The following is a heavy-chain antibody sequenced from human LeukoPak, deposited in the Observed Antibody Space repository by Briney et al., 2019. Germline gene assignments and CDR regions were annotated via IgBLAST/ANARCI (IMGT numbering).Heavy chain of an antibody. J-gene: IGHJ4*02. D-gene: IGHD2-2*01. CDR3: ARGLGYCTSTTCLLPFDY. V-gene: IGHV3-53*01. CDR2: IYSGGST. CDR1: GFTVSTYY. Sequence: GGSLRLSCAASGFTVSTYYMTWVRQAPGKGLECVPVIYSGGSTYYADSVKGRFTVSRDNSKNTLYLQMNSLRAEDTAMYYCARGLGYCTSTTCLLPFDYWGQGTLVTVSS.